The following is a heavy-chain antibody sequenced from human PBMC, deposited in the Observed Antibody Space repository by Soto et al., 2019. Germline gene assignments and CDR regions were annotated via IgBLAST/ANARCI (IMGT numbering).Heavy chain of an antibody. Sequence: QVQLVQSGAEVKKPGSSVKVSCKASGGTFSPYTINWVRQAPGQGLEWMGRIIPFHGVTNYAQKFQARVTITADKSTSTAYMELSGLRFEDTAMYYCTRHCEITVSTWLFGGFWGRGTLVTVSS. CDR3: TRHCEITVSTWLFGGF. CDR2: IIPFHGVT. D-gene: IGHD3-9*01. V-gene: IGHV1-69*02. CDR1: GGTFSPYT. J-gene: IGHJ4*01.